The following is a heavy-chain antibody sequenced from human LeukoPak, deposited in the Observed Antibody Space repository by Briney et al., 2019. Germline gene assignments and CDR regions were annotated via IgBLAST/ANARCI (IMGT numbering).Heavy chain of an antibody. CDR2: ISSSSSYI. D-gene: IGHD6-19*01. Sequence: GGSLRLSCAASGFTFSSYSMNWVRQAPGKGLEWVSSISSSSSYIYYADSVKGRFTISGDNAKNSLYLQMNSLRAEDTAVYYCARDRLDVAVASERYAFDIWSQGTMVTVSP. J-gene: IGHJ3*02. CDR1: GFTFSSYS. V-gene: IGHV3-21*01. CDR3: ARDRLDVAVASERYAFDI.